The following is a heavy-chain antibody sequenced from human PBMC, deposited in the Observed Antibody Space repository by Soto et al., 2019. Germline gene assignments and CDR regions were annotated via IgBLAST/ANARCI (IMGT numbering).Heavy chain of an antibody. CDR1: GYTFATYG. CDR3: ARLDDFDWLAAFDY. CDR2: ISAYNGNT. J-gene: IGHJ4*02. Sequence: QVQLVQSGAEVKKPGASVKVSCKASGYTFATYGISWVRQAPGEGLEWMGWISAYNGNTNYAQKAQGRVTXXTXTXXSTAYMELTSLRSDDTAVYYCARLDDFDWLAAFDYWGQGTLVTVSS. D-gene: IGHD3-9*01. V-gene: IGHV1-18*01.